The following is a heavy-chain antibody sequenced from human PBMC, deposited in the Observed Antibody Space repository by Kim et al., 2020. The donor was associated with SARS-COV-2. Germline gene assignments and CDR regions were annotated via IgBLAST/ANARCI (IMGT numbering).Heavy chain of an antibody. V-gene: IGHV4-34*01. Sequence: SETLSLTCAVYGGSFSGYYWSWIRQPPGKGLEWIGEINHSGSTNYNPSLKSRVTISVDTSKNQFSLKLSSVTAADTAVYYCARARADPAAIPKYYYYGMDVWGQGTTVTVSS. CDR1: GGSFSGYY. D-gene: IGHD2-2*02. CDR2: INHSGST. CDR3: ARARADPAAIPKYYYYGMDV. J-gene: IGHJ6*02.